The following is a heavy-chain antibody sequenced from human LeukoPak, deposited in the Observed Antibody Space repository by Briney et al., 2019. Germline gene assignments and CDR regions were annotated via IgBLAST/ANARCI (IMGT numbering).Heavy chain of an antibody. V-gene: IGHV4-4*07. CDR3: ARDRGDMVALGFDR. D-gene: IGHD5-12*01. CDR2: IYTSGST. Sequence: SETLSLTCTVSGGSISSYYWSWIRQPAGKGLEWIGRIYTSGSTNYNPSLKSRVTMSVDTSKNQFSLKLSSVTAADTAVYYCARDRGDMVALGFDRRRQGTLVSVSS. J-gene: IGHJ5*02. CDR1: GGSISSYY.